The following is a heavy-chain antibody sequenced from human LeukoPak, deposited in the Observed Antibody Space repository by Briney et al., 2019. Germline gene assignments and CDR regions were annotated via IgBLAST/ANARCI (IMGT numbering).Heavy chain of an antibody. J-gene: IGHJ5*02. CDR1: GYTFTGYY. CDR2: INPNSGGT. D-gene: IGHD3-22*01. V-gene: IGHV1-2*02. Sequence: ASEKVSCKASGYTFTGYYMHWVRQAPGQGLEWMGWINPNSGGTNYAQKFQGRVTMTRDTSISTAYMELSRLRSDDTAVYYCARDYYDSSGYYFARWFDPWGQGTLVTVSS. CDR3: ARDYYDSSGYYFARWFDP.